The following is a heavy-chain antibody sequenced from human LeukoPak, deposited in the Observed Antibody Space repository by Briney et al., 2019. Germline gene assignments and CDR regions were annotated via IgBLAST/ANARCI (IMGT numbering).Heavy chain of an antibody. Sequence: SETLSLTCTVSDASLNNYYWSWIRQPAGKGLQWIGRIYSSGRSTNYDPSLRSRVTMSVDTSENQFFLRLNSVTAADTAVYYCAREGRTGDYEGYWGQGIQVTISA. V-gene: IGHV4-4*07. CDR2: IYSSGRST. CDR3: AREGRTGDYEGY. CDR1: DASLNNYY. D-gene: IGHD4-17*01. J-gene: IGHJ4*02.